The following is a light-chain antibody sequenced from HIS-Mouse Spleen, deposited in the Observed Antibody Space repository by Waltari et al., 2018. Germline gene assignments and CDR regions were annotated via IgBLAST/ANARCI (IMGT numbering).Light chain of an antibody. J-gene: IGLJ2*01. CDR3: YSTDSSGNHRV. CDR2: EDS. Sequence: SYELTQPPSVSVSPGQTARITCPGDALPKKYAYCYQKKSGQAPVLVIYEDSKRPSGIPERFSGSSSGTMATLTISGAQVEDEADYYCYSTDSSGNHRVFGGGTKLTVL. CDR1: ALPKKY. V-gene: IGLV3-10*01.